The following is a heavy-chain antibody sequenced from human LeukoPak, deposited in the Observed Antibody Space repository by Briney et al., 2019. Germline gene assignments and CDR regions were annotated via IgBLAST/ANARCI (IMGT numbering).Heavy chain of an antibody. V-gene: IGHV4-38-2*02. D-gene: IGHD2-2*01. CDR3: ARRSYHLLDGYYYYYIDV. Sequence: PSETLSLTCTVSGYSISSGYYWGWIRPPPGKGLEWIGSIYHSGSTYYNPSLKSRVTISVDTSKSQFSLMLRSVTVADTAVYYCARRSYHLLDGYYYYYIDVWGKGTPVTVSS. J-gene: IGHJ6*03. CDR2: IYHSGST. CDR1: GYSISSGYY.